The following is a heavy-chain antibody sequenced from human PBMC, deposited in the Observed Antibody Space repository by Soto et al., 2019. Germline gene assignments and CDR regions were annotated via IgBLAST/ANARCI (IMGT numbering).Heavy chain of an antibody. D-gene: IGHD3-10*01. Sequence: EVQLVESGGGLIQLGGSLRLSCAASGFTVSSNYMSWVRQAPGKGLEWVSVIYSDGATYYADSVKGRFIISRDNSKNTLYLQMNSLRAEDTAVYYCAKCYASGSYFFDYWGQGTLVTVSS. V-gene: IGHV3-53*01. J-gene: IGHJ4*02. CDR2: IYSDGAT. CDR3: AKCYASGSYFFDY. CDR1: GFTVSSNY.